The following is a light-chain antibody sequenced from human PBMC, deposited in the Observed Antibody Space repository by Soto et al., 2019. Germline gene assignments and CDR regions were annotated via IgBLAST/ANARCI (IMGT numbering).Light chain of an antibody. CDR2: SNN. CDR3: ARWDNLLSVL. Sequence: QSVLTQPPSASGTPGQRVTISCSGSSSNIGINDVYWYQQLPGTAPKLLIYSNNQRPSGVPDRFSGSKSGTSASLAISGLRSEDEDYYYWARWDNLLSVLFGGGTKLTVL. J-gene: IGLJ3*02. V-gene: IGLV1-47*02. CDR1: SSNIGIND.